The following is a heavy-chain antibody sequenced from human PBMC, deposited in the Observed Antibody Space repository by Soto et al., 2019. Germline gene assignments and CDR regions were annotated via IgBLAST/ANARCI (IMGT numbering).Heavy chain of an antibody. CDR1: GFTVSSYS. CDR2: INRDGSST. Sequence: EVQLVASGGGLVQPGGSLRLSCAASGFTVSSYSMHWVRKAPGKGLVWVSRINRDGSSTSFADSVKGRFTISRDNAKNTLYLEMNSLRAEDTAVYYCARVNYGDHGGFYDYWGQGTLVTVSS. D-gene: IGHD4-17*01. J-gene: IGHJ4*02. CDR3: ARVNYGDHGGFYDY. V-gene: IGHV3-74*01.